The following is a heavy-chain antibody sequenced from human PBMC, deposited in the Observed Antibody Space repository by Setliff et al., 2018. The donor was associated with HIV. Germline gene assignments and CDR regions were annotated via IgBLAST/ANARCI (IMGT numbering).Heavy chain of an antibody. CDR3: ARLTTTYYYDSSAYYHPV. D-gene: IGHD3-22*01. CDR1: GGSFSGYY. J-gene: IGHJ4*02. Sequence: SETLSLTCAAYGGSFSGYYWSWIRQPPGKGLEWIGEINHSGSTNYNPSLKSRVTISVDTSKNQFSLKLSSVTAADTAVFYCARLTTTYYYDSSAYYHPVWGQGTLVTAPQ. CDR2: INHSGST. V-gene: IGHV4-34*01.